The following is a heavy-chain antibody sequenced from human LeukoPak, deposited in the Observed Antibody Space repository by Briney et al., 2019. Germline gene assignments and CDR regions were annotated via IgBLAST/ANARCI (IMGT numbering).Heavy chain of an antibody. CDR3: ARGEWLVLGDH. CDR1: GHNFNAYY. CDR2: INPNSGGT. Sequence: ASVKVSCKASGHNFNAYYMHWVRQAPGQGLEWMGWINPNSGGTNYAQKFQGRVTLTRDTSINTVYMEVNGLTSDDTVVYYCARGEWLVLGDHWGQGTPVTVSS. V-gene: IGHV1-2*02. J-gene: IGHJ4*02. D-gene: IGHD3-3*01.